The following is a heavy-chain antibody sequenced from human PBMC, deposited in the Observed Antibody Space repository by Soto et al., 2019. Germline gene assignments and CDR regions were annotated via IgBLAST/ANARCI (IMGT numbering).Heavy chain of an antibody. Sequence: GGSLRLSCAASGFNFSCYAMNWVRQAPGKGLEWVSVIPNIGDNTYYVDSVTGRFTISRDKSKNTLSLQVNSLRPEDTPVSYCAILRGRIWNQLGLDHRGQGAPV. D-gene: IGHD1-1*01. V-gene: IGHV3-23*01. J-gene: IGHJ6*01. CDR2: IPNIGDNT. CDR3: AILRGRIWNQLGLDH. CDR1: GFNFSCYA.